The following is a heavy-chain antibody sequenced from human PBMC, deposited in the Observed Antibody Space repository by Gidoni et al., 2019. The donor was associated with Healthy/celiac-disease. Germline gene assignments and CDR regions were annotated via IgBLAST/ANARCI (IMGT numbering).Heavy chain of an antibody. CDR1: GFTFGDYA. D-gene: IGHD3-22*01. CDR2: IRSKAYGGTT. V-gene: IGHV3-49*04. Sequence: EVQLVESGGGLVQPGRSLRLSCTASGFTFGDYAMSWVRQAPGKGLGWVGFIRSKAYGGTTEYAASVKGRFTISRDDSKSIAYLQMNSLKTEDTAVYYCTRPPKMYYYDSSGYYDLWGQGTLVTVSS. J-gene: IGHJ4*02. CDR3: TRPPKMYYYDSSGYYDL.